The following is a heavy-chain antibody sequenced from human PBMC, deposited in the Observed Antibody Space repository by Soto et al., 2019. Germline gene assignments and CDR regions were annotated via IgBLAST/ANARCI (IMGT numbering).Heavy chain of an antibody. CDR3: VKDSLGGMTPVFMPGPG. J-gene: IGHJ4*02. Sequence: VQLVESGGGVVQPGTSLRLSCAASGLTFSTYGFHWVRQAPGKGLEWVAVISNDVRNIHYAESVKGRFTISRDNSKNTLYLQMNSLRPNDTAVYYCVKDSLGGMTPVFMPGPGWGQGTLVTVSS. CDR2: ISNDVRNI. CDR1: GLTFSTYG. D-gene: IGHD2-2*01. V-gene: IGHV3-30*18.